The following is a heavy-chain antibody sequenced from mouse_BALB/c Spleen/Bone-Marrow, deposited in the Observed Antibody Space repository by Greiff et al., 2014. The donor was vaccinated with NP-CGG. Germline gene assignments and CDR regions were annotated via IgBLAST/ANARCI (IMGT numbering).Heavy chain of an antibody. CDR3: ARCDGYSYYFDY. J-gene: IGHJ2*01. CDR2: IYPGDGDT. CDR1: GYAFSNYW. Sequence: VKLMESGADLVRPGSSVKISCKASGYAFSNYWMNWVEQRPGQGLEWIGQIYPGDGDTNYNGKFKGKATLTADKSSSTAYMQLSSLTSGDSAVYFCARCDGYSYYFDYWGQGTTLTVSS. V-gene: IGHV1-80*01. D-gene: IGHD2-3*01.